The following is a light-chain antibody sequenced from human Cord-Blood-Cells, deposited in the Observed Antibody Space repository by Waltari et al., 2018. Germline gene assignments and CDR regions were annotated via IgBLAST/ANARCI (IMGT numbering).Light chain of an antibody. V-gene: IGKV1-39*01. CDR1: QSISSY. Sequence: DIQMTQSPSSLSASVGDRVTITCRASQSISSYLNWYQQKQVKAPKLLIDAASRLQSGVPSRFSGIGSGTDFTLTINSLQPEDFATYYCQQSYSTTWTFGQGTKVEIK. CDR3: QQSYSTTWT. J-gene: IGKJ1*01. CDR2: AAS.